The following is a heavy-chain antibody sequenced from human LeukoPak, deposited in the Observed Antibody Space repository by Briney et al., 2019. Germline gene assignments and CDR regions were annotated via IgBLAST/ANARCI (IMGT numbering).Heavy chain of an antibody. V-gene: IGHV3-30*18. Sequence: GRSLRLSCAASGFTFSSYGMHWVRQAPGKGLQWVAVISYDGSSEYYADSVKGRFIISRDNSKNTLYLQVNSLRAEDTAVYYCAKDSDIAVAGTDDAFDHWGQGTMVTVSS. D-gene: IGHD6-19*01. CDR2: ISYDGSSE. J-gene: IGHJ3*01. CDR3: AKDSDIAVAGTDDAFDH. CDR1: GFTFSSYG.